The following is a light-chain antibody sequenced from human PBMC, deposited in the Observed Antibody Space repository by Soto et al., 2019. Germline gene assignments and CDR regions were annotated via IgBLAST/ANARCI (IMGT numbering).Light chain of an antibody. CDR1: SSDVGGYNY. V-gene: IGLV2-14*01. CDR2: EVS. Sequence: QSALTQPASVSGSPGQTITISCTGTSSDVGGYNYLSWYQQHPGKAPKVMIYEVSNRPSGVSNRFSGSKSGNTASLTISGLQAEDEADYFCSSYTTSGNPVFCGGTKLTVL. CDR3: SSYTTSGNPV. J-gene: IGLJ3*02.